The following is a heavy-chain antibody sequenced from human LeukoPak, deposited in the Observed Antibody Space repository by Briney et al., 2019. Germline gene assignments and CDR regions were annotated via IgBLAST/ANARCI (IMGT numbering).Heavy chain of an antibody. CDR2: ISGSGGST. V-gene: IGHV3-23*01. CDR1: GFTFSNAW. Sequence: GGSLRLSCAASGFTFSNAWMSGVRQAPGKGLEWVSAISGSGGSTYYADSVKGRFTISRDNSKNTLYLQMNSLRAEDTAVYYCAKQYCSSTSCFHHGVDYWGQGTLVTVSS. CDR3: AKQYCSSTSCFHHGVDY. D-gene: IGHD2-2*01. J-gene: IGHJ4*02.